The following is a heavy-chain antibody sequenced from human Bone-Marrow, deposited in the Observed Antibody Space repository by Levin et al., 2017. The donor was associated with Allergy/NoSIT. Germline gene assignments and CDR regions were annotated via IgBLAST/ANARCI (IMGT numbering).Heavy chain of an antibody. CDR2: ISSWATSYI. V-gene: IGHV3-21*01. J-gene: IGHJ6*02. Sequence: PGGSLRLSCTTSGFTFSSFAMNWVRQAPGKGLEWVSSISSWATSYIYYADSVKGRFTISRDNAKNTVYLEMNSLRAEDTAVYYCARDHDFWNSYGDDVYYYGMDVWGQGTTVTVSS. CDR3: ARDHDFWNSYGDDVYYYGMDV. CDR1: GFTFSSFA. D-gene: IGHD3-3*01.